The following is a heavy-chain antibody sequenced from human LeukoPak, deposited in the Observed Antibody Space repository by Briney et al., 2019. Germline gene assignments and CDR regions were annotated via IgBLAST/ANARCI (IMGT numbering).Heavy chain of an antibody. CDR1: GFTFSSYG. J-gene: IGHJ4*02. Sequence: GGSLRLSCAASGFTFSSYGMHWVRQAPGKGLEWVAVISYDGSNKYYADFVKGRFTISRDNSKNTLYLQMNSLRAEDTAVYYCAKDQGDAMVRGYFDYWGQGTLVTVSS. D-gene: IGHD3-10*01. CDR3: AKDQGDAMVRGYFDY. CDR2: ISYDGSNK. V-gene: IGHV3-30*18.